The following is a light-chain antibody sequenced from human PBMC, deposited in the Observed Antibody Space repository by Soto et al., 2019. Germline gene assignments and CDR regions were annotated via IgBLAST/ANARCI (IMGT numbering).Light chain of an antibody. CDR3: EAWDDSLSGPV. V-gene: IGLV1-44*01. CDR2: SND. Sequence: QSVLTQPPSTSGTPGQRVTISCSGSGSNIGSNTVNWYQQLPGTAPKVVIHSNDQRPSGVPGRFSGSKSGTSASLAISGLQSEDEAHYYCEAWDDSLSGPVFGGGTKLTVL. CDR1: GSNIGSNT. J-gene: IGLJ2*01.